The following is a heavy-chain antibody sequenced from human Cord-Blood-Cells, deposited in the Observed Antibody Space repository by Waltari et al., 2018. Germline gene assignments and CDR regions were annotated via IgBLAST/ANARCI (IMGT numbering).Heavy chain of an antibody. D-gene: IGHD3-9*01. J-gene: IGHJ3*02. CDR3: ARYPDYDILTGYYAFDI. CDR2: IYPGDSDT. V-gene: IGHV5-51*01. Sequence: EVQLVQSGAEVKKPGASLKISCKGSGYSFTSYWIGWVRQMPGKGLEWMGIIYPGDSDTRYSPSFQGQVTISADKSISTAYLQWSSLKASDTAMYYCARYPDYDILTGYYAFDIWGQGTMVTVSS. CDR1: GYSFTSYW.